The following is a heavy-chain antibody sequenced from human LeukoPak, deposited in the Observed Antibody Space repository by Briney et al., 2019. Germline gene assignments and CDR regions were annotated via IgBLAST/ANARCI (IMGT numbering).Heavy chain of an antibody. D-gene: IGHD1-26*01. CDR3: ASAEKVLVGATPDY. J-gene: IGHJ4*02. CDR2: ISYDGSNK. V-gene: IGHV3-30-3*01. CDR1: GFTFSSYA. Sequence: QPGRSLRLSCAASGFTFSSYAMHWVRKAPGKGLEGGPVISYDGSNKYYADSVKGRFTISRDNSKNTLYLQMNSLRAEDTAVYYCASAEKVLVGATPDYWGQGTLVTVSS.